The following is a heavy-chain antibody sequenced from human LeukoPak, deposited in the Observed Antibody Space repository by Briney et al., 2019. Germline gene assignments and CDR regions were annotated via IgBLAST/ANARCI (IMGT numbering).Heavy chain of an antibody. CDR1: GGTFTSYA. J-gene: IGHJ4*02. V-gene: IGHV1-69*04. CDR3: ARDQELYYYDSSGYIDY. D-gene: IGHD3-22*01. CDR2: IIPILGIA. Sequence: ASVKVSCKASGGTFTSYAISWVRQAPGQGREWMGRIIPILGIANYAQKFQGRVTITADKSTSTAYMELSSLRSEDTAVYYCARDQELYYYDSSGYIDYWGQGTLVTVSS.